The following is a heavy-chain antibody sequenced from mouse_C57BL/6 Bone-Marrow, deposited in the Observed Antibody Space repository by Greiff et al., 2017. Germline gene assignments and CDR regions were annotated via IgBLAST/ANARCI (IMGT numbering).Heavy chain of an antibody. CDR2: IDPNSGGT. CDR3: ARSDCYGSSYGYFDV. CDR1: GYTFTSYW. V-gene: IGHV1-72*01. J-gene: IGHJ1*03. D-gene: IGHD1-1*01. Sequence: QVQLQQPGAELVKPGASVKLSCKASGYTFTSYWMHWVKQRPGRGLEWIGRIDPNSGGTKYNEKFKRKATVTVDKPSSTAYMQLSSLTSEDSAVYYCARSDCYGSSYGYFDVWGTGTTVTVSS.